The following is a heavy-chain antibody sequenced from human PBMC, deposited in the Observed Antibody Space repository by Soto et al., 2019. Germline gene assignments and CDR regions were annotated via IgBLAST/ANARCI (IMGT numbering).Heavy chain of an antibody. D-gene: IGHD3-10*01. J-gene: IGHJ5*02. Sequence: PSETLSLTCAVSGYSISIDYYWGWIRQPPGKGLEWIGSIYHRGSTYYNPSLKSRVTISVDTSKNQFSLQLDSVNAADTAVYYCARNYYGSRSYNWFDPWGQGTPVTVSS. V-gene: IGHV4-38-2*01. CDR1: GYSISIDYY. CDR2: IYHRGST. CDR3: ARNYYGSRSYNWFDP.